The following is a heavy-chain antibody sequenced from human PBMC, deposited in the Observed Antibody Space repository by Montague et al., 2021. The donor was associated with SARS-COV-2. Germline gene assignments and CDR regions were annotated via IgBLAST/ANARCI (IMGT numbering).Heavy chain of an antibody. V-gene: IGHV4-31*03. CDR2: IHDSGTT. Sequence: TLSLTCSVSGDSITCGGCYWTWIRQHPGKGLEWIGYIHDSGTTYCTPSLKSRLTISRDTSKNEFSLGLSSVTAADTAVYYCARGLYGGGKNYKGTDSWGQGVLVTVSS. CDR1: GDSITCGGCY. D-gene: IGHD3-10*01. CDR3: ARGLYGGGKNYKGTDS. J-gene: IGHJ4*02.